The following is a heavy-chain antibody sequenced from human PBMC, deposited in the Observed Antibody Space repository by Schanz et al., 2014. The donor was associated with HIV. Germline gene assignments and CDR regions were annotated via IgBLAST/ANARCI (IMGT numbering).Heavy chain of an antibody. CDR2: ISGSGSTT. CDR3: ARETVNYYYGMDV. V-gene: IGHV3-23*01. CDR1: GFMFRNYA. D-gene: IGHD4-4*01. Sequence: EVQLLESGGGLAQPGGSLRLSCVASGFMFRNYAMSWVRQAPGKGLEWVSCISGSGSTTYFADSVKGRFTISRDNAKNTLYLQMNSLRAEDTAVYYCARETVNYYYGMDVWGQGTTVTVSS. J-gene: IGHJ6*02.